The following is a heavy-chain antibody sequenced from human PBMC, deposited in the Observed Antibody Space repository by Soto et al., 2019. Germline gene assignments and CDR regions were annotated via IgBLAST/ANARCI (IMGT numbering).Heavy chain of an antibody. Sequence: SETLSLTCAVYGGSFSGYYWSWIRQPPGKGLEWIGEINHSGSTNYNPSLKSRFTISVDTSKNQFSLKLSSVTAADTAVYYCASIAAAGIYYYYYYGMDVWGQGTTVTVSS. CDR3: ASIAAAGIYYYYYYGMDV. CDR2: INHSGST. V-gene: IGHV4-34*01. J-gene: IGHJ6*02. CDR1: GGSFSGYY. D-gene: IGHD6-13*01.